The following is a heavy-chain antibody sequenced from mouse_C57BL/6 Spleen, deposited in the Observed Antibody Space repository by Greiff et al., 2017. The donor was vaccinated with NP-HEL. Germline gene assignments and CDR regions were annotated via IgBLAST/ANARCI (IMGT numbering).Heavy chain of an antibody. CDR1: GYTITSYW. J-gene: IGHJ4*01. D-gene: IGHD2-2*01. Sequence: VQLQQSGAELVRPGTSVKLSCKASGYTITSYWMHWVKQRPGQGLEWIGVIDPSDSYTNYNQKFKGKATLTVDTSSSTAYMQLSSLTSEDSAVYYCASRLLWLRRGDYAMDYWGQGTSVTVSS. V-gene: IGHV1-59*01. CDR2: IDPSDSYT. CDR3: ASRLLWLRRGDYAMDY.